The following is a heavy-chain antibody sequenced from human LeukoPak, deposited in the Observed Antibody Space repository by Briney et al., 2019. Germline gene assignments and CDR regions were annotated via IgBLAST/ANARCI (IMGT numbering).Heavy chain of an antibody. D-gene: IGHD2-2*01. V-gene: IGHV3-23*01. CDR3: AKRGDCSGTCTYDY. Sequence: GGSLRLSCAASGFTFSNYAIHWVRQAPGKGLGWVSIVGGSGVKTYYADSVKGRFTISRDNSKNTVYLQMNSLRAEDTAVYYCAKRGDCSGTCTYDYWGQGTLVTVSS. CDR2: VGGSGVKT. J-gene: IGHJ4*02. CDR1: GFTFSNYA.